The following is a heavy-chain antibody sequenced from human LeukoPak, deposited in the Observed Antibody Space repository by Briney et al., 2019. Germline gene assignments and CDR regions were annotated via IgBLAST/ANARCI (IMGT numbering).Heavy chain of an antibody. CDR2: INPNSGGT. CDR3: ARSRATDYYYGMDV. Sequence: ASVKVSCKASGYTFTGYYMHWVRQAPGQGLEWMGWINPNSGGTNYAQKFQGRVTMTRDTSISTAHMELSRLRSDDTAVYYCARSRATDYYYGMDVWGQGTTVTVSS. CDR1: GYTFTGYY. D-gene: IGHD1-14*01. J-gene: IGHJ6*02. V-gene: IGHV1-2*02.